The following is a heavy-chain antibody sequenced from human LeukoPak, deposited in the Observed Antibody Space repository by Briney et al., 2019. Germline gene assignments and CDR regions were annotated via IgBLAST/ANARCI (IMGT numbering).Heavy chain of an antibody. CDR2: ISYDGSNR. D-gene: IGHD3-16*01. CDR1: GFTFSSYA. J-gene: IGHJ3*02. V-gene: IGHV3-30-3*01. Sequence: GGSLRLSCAASGFTFSSYAMHWVREAPGKGLEWVAVISYDGSNRYYADSVKGRFTISRDNSKNTLYLQMNSLRAEDTAVYYCARDRAGETAFDIWGQGTVVTVSS. CDR3: ARDRAGETAFDI.